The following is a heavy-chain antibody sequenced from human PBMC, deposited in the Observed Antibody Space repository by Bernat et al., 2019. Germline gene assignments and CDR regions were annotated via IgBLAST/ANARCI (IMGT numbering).Heavy chain of an antibody. CDR1: GFTFSSYA. CDR2: ITGSGGIT. CDR3: AKAVGSRDGYNFDAFDI. J-gene: IGHJ3*02. D-gene: IGHD5-24*01. Sequence: EVHLLESGGGLVQPGGSLRLSCAASGFTFSSYAMSWVRQAPGMGLEWVSTITGSGGITYYADSVKGRFTISRDNSKNTLYLQMDSLRAEDTAVYYCAKAVGSRDGYNFDAFDIWGQGAMVTVSS. V-gene: IGHV3-23*01.